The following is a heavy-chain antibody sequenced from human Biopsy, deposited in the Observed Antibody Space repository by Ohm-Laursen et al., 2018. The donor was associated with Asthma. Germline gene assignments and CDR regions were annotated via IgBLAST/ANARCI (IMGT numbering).Heavy chain of an antibody. CDR3: AKDFRGIAVAGDRGFDY. CDR1: GFTFGNFA. J-gene: IGHJ4*02. Sequence: SLRLSCAASGFTFGNFAMSWARQAPGKGLERVSAITGSGGTTYYADSVRGRFTISRDNSKSTLFLQMDSLSAEDTAVYYCAKDFRGIAVAGDRGFDYWGQGTLVTVSS. D-gene: IGHD6-19*01. CDR2: ITGSGGTT. V-gene: IGHV3-23*01.